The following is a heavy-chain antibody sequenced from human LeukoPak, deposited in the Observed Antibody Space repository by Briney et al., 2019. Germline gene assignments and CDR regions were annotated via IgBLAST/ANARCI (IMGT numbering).Heavy chain of an antibody. CDR1: GGSVSSGSYY. D-gene: IGHD2-15*01. CDR2: IYYSGST. CDR3: ARVRGAGSVDY. V-gene: IGHV4-61*01. Sequence: SETLSLTSTVSGGSVSSGSYYWSWIRQPPGKGLEWIGYIYYSGSTNYNPSLKSRVTISVDTSKNQFSLKLSSVTAADTAVYYCARVRGAGSVDYWGQGTLVTVSS. J-gene: IGHJ4*02.